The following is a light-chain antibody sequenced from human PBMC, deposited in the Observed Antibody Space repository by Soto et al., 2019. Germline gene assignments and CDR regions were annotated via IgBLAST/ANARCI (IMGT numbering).Light chain of an antibody. V-gene: IGKV1-5*01. CDR3: QQCHRYLT. CDR1: ESMSNC. J-gene: IGKJ1*01. Sequence: DIQMTQSPSTLSAPVGDRVTITCRASESMSNCLAWYQQKPGKAPKLLISGASSLQSGVPSRFSGSAPGTEFTLTISSLQPDDIATYYCQQCHRYLTFGQGTKVHIK. CDR2: GAS.